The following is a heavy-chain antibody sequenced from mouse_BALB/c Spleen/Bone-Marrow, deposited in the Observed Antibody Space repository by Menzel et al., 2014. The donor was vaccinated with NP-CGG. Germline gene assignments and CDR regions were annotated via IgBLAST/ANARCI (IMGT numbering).Heavy chain of an antibody. CDR1: GYTFTSYV. J-gene: IGHJ4*01. CDR3: TRGVYYDYDEGAMDY. D-gene: IGHD2-4*01. Sequence: LKECGPELVKPGASVKMSCKASGYTFTSYVMHWVKQKPGQGLEWIGYINPYNDGTKYNEKFKGKATLTSDKSSSTAYMELSSLTSEDSAVYYCTRGVYYDYDEGAMDYWGQGSSVTDSS. CDR2: INPYNDGT. V-gene: IGHV1-14*01.